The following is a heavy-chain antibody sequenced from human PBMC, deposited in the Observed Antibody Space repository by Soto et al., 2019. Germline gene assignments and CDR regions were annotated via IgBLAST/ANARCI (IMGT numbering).Heavy chain of an antibody. V-gene: IGHV1-18*01. CDR1: GYTFTSYG. J-gene: IGHJ3*02. Sequence: EASVKVSCKASGYTFTSYGISWVRQAPGQGLEWMGWISAYNGNTNYAQKLQGRVTMTTDTSTSTAYMELRSLRSDDTAVYYCARVDMITFGGGDAFDIWGQGTMVTVSS. CDR3: ARVDMITFGGGDAFDI. CDR2: ISAYNGNT. D-gene: IGHD3-16*01.